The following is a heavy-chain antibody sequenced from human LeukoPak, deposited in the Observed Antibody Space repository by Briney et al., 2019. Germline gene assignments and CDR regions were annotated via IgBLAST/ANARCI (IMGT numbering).Heavy chain of an antibody. V-gene: IGHV3-7*01. CDR2: IKQDGSEK. J-gene: IGHJ4*02. CDR3: ARAGYRDY. CDR1: GFIFSSYN. Sequence: GGSLRLSCSASGFIFSSYNMNWVRQAPGKGLEWVANIKQDGSEKYYVDSVKGRFTISRDNAKNSLYLQMNSLRAEDTAVYYCARAGYRDYWGQGTLVTVSS. D-gene: IGHD6-13*01.